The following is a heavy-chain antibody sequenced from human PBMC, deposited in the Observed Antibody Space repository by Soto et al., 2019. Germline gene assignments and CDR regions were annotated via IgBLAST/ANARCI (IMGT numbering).Heavy chain of an antibody. D-gene: IGHD3-16*01. CDR1: GYTFTIYG. J-gene: IGHJ6*02. V-gene: IGHV1-18*01. CDR2: ISAYNGNT. CDR3: ARDGALGENYYDYGMDV. Sequence: QVQLVQSVAEVKKPGASVKVSCKASGYTFTIYGISWVRQAPGQGLEWMGWISAYNGNTNYAQKLQGRVTMTTDTSTSTSDMELRSLRSDDTAVYYCARDGALGENYYDYGMDVCGQGTTVTVSS.